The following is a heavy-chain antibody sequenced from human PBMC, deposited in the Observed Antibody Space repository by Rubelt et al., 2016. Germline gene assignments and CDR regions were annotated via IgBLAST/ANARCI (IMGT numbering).Heavy chain of an antibody. CDR2: GSGGST. D-gene: IGHD4-17*01. Sequence: GSGGSTYYADSVKGRFTISRDNSKNTLYLQMNSLRAEDTAVYYCTKGDSLIRATTQSAPYWGEGTLVTVSS. J-gene: IGHJ4*02. V-gene: IGHV3-23*01. CDR3: TKGDSLIRATTQSAPY.